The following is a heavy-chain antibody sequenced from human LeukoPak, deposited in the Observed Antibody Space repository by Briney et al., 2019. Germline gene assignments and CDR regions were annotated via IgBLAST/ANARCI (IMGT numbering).Heavy chain of an antibody. D-gene: IGHD5-12*01. Sequence: ASVNVSCKASGYIFTNYYIHWVRQAPGQGLEWMGIINTSGGSTSSAQKFQGRLTMTRDTSTSTVYMELSSLRSEDTALYYCARDVFLSGSLSPIDYCGQGTLVTVSS. J-gene: IGHJ4*03. CDR1: GYIFTNYY. CDR2: INTSGGST. V-gene: IGHV1-46*01. CDR3: ARDVFLSGSLSPIDY.